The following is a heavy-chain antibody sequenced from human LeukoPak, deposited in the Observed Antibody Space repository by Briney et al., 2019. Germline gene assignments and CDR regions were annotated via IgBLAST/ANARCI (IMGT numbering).Heavy chain of an antibody. D-gene: IGHD2-15*01. V-gene: IGHV3-15*01. CDR3: TTVTHFYL. CDR1: GFSFSGAW. Sequence: GGSLRLSCATSGFSFSGAWLSWFRQAPGKGLEWVGRIKNGGATDYAAPVKGRFTISRDDSKGTLYLQMNSLRTEDTGIYYCTTVTHFYLGGQGTLVTVSS. CDR2: IKNGGAT. J-gene: IGHJ4*02.